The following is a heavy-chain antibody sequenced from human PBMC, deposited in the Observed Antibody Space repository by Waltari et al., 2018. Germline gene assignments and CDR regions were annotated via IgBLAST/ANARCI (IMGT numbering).Heavy chain of an antibody. CDR1: GFTFSSYD. CDR2: IGTAGDT. V-gene: IGHV3-13*01. D-gene: IGHD4-17*01. CDR3: ATTTSPYYYYMDV. Sequence: EVQLVESGGGLVQPGGSLRLSCAASGFTFSSYDMHWVRQATGKGLEWVSAIGTAGDTYYPGSVKGRFTISRENAKNSLYLQMNSLRVGDTAVYYCATTTSPYYYYMDVWGKGTTVTVSS. J-gene: IGHJ6*03.